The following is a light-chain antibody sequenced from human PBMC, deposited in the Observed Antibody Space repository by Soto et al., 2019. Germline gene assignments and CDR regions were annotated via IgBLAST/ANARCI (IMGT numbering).Light chain of an antibody. J-gene: IGKJ5*01. Sequence: DIVMTQSPLSLRVTPGETASISYRSIQSLLHSNGYTYLNWFQQRTGQSPRRLIYKVYNRDSGVQDRFSCSGSGTDSTLKISRVEAEEVGVYDCMQGTHWPITFGQGTRREIK. CDR2: KVY. V-gene: IGKV2-30*02. CDR1: QSLLHSNGYTY. CDR3: MQGTHWPIT.